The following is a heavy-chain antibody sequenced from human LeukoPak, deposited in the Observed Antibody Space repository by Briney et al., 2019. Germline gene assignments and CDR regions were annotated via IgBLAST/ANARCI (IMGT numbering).Heavy chain of an antibody. V-gene: IGHV7-4-1*02. Sequence: GASVKVSCMASGYTFTSYAMNWVRQAPGPGLEWMGWINTNTGNPTYAQGFTGRFVFSLDTSVSTAYLQISSLKAEDTAVYYCARDRYYYGSGSSYYFDYWGQGTLVTVSS. CDR2: INTNTGNP. CDR1: GYTFTSYA. J-gene: IGHJ4*02. D-gene: IGHD3-10*01. CDR3: ARDRYYYGSGSSYYFDY.